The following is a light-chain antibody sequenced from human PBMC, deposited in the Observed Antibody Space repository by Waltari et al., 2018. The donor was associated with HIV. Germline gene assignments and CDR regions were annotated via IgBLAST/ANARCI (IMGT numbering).Light chain of an antibody. J-gene: IGLJ3*02. V-gene: IGLV2-14*01. CDR3: SSYSPRTSVV. Sequence: HSVLTQPASVSGSPGQSITISCSGPTSDLSSLNFVSCYQPYPGRAPRLIIFEVSSRPSGISDRFSGSKSGDTASLTISALRTEDEADYFCSSYSPRTSVVFGGGTKVTVL. CDR1: TSDLSSLNF. CDR2: EVS.